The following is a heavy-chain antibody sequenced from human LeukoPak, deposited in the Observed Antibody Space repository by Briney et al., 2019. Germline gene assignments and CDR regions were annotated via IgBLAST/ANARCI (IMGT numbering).Heavy chain of an antibody. CDR3: ARLGRENSGGYWSFDY. CDR1: GGSINSNSYD. V-gene: IGHV4-39*02. CDR2: IYYRGST. J-gene: IGHJ4*02. D-gene: IGHD3-22*01. Sequence: SETLSLTCTASGGSINSNSYDWGWIRQPPGKGLEWIGNIYYRGSTYYNPSLESRVAISVDASNNHFSMRMTSVTAADTAVYYCARLGRENSGGYWSFDYWGQGTLVTVSS.